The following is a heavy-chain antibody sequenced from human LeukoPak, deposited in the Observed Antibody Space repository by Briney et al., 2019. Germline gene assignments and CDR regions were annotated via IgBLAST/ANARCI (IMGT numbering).Heavy chain of an antibody. CDR3: ARSPMIVVITDFDY. CDR2: ISAYNGNT. CDR1: GYTFTSYG. J-gene: IGHJ4*02. Sequence: GASVKVSCRASGYTFTSYGITWARQAPGQGLEWMGWISAYNGNTNYAQKLKGRVTMTTDTSTSTAYMELRSLRSDDTAVYYCARSPMIVVITDFDYWGQGTLVTVSS. D-gene: IGHD3-22*01. V-gene: IGHV1-18*01.